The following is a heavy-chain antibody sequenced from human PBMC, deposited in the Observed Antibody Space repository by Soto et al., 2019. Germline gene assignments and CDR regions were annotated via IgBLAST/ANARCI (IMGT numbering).Heavy chain of an antibody. CDR3: ARSAGSFNLDY. CDR1: DDSFSTYY. J-gene: IGHJ4*02. Sequence: RSETLSLTCSVSDDSFSTYYWTWIRQPAGKGLEWIGRIYTSGSTNYNPSLKSRVAMSVDTSKNQFSLSLKSVTAADTAVYYCARSAGSFNLDYWGQGALVTVSS. CDR2: IYTSGST. V-gene: IGHV4-4*07. D-gene: IGHD1-26*01.